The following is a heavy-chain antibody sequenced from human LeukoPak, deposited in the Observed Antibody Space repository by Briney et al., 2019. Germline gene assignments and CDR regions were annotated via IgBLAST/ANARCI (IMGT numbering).Heavy chain of an antibody. D-gene: IGHD6-19*01. CDR2: MNPNSGNT. J-gene: IGHJ5*02. Sequence: ASVKVSCKASGYTFTTYDINWVRQATGQGLERMGWMNPNSGNTGYAQKFQGRVTMTKNTAMGTAYMELSSLTSEDTAVYYCARVPSFFAAVAGNAGWFDPWGQGTLVTVSS. CDR1: GYTFTTYD. V-gene: IGHV1-8*01. CDR3: ARVPSFFAAVAGNAGWFDP.